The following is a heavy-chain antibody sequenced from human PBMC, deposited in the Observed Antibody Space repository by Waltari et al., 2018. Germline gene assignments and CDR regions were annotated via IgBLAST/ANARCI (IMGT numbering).Heavy chain of an antibody. D-gene: IGHD2-8*01. CDR3: ARVANGYGLDY. J-gene: IGHJ4*02. CDR1: GFTFSSNS. V-gene: IGHV3-21*01. CDR2: ISSSSSYI. Sequence: EVQLVESGGGLVKPGGSLRLSWAAAGFTFSSNSLTWVRQAPGKGLEWVSSISSSSSYIYYADSVKGRFTISRDNAKNSLYLQMNSLRAEDTAVYYCARVANGYGLDYWGQGTLVTVSS.